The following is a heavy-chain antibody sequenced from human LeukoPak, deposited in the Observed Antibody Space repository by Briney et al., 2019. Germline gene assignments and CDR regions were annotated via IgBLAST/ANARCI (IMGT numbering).Heavy chain of an antibody. Sequence: KPSETLSLTCAVYGGSFSGYYWSWIRQPPGKGLEWIGEINHSGSTNYNPSLKSRVTISVDTSKNQFSLKLSSVTAADTAVYYCARVRFRGSYGYWGQGTLVTVSS. V-gene: IGHV4-34*01. J-gene: IGHJ4*02. D-gene: IGHD1-26*01. CDR1: GGSFSGYY. CDR3: ARVRFRGSYGY. CDR2: INHSGST.